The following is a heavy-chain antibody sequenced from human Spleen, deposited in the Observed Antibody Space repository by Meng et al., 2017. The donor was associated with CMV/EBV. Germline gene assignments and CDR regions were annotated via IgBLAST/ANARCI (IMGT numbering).Heavy chain of an antibody. J-gene: IGHJ6*02. D-gene: IGHD2-2*01. Sequence: SETLSLTCTVSGGSISSYYWSWIRQPPGKGLEWIGYIYYSGSTNYNPSLKSRVTISVDTSKNQFSLKLSSVTAADTAVYYCARVIVVVPAAISYYYGMDVWGQGTTVTVSS. CDR1: GGSISSYY. CDR2: IYYSGST. CDR3: ARVIVVVPAAISYYYGMDV. V-gene: IGHV4-59*12.